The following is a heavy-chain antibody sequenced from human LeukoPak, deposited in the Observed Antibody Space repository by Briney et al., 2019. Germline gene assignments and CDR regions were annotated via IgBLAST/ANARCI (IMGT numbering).Heavy chain of an antibody. J-gene: IGHJ4*02. V-gene: IGHV1-2*02. Sequence: ASVKVSCKASGYTFTGYYMHWVRQAPGQGLEWMGWINPNSGGTNYAQKFQGRVTMTRDTSISTAYMELSRLRSDDTAVYYCAGGVYYDSSGYADWGQGTLVTVSS. CDR2: INPNSGGT. D-gene: IGHD3-22*01. CDR3: AGGVYYDSSGYAD. CDR1: GYTFTGYY.